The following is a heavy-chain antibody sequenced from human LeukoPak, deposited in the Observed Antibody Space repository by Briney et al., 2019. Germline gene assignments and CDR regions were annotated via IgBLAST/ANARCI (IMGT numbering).Heavy chain of an antibody. CDR1: GGSISSSSYY. V-gene: IGHV4-61*02. Sequence: SETLSLTCTVSGGSISSSSYYWSWIRQPAGKGLEWIGRIYTSGSTNYNPSLKSRVTMSVDTSKNQFSLKLSSVTAADTAVYYCARDLASSGSPVDPWGQGTLVTVSS. CDR3: ARDLASSGSPVDP. CDR2: IYTSGST. D-gene: IGHD6-19*01. J-gene: IGHJ5*02.